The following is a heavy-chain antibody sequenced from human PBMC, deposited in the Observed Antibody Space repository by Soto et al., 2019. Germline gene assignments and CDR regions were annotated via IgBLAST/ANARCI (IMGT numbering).Heavy chain of an antibody. Sequence: QVQLQESGPGLMKPSGTLSLTCAVSGGSITSNWWSWVRQPPGKGLEWIAESFHTGSANYNPSLMGRLTISMDKSRSHLSLTLNSVTAADTAVYYCARHIAVSGTRGFDHWGQGTLVTVSS. CDR3: ARHIAVSGTRGFDH. V-gene: IGHV4-4*02. CDR2: SFHTGSA. J-gene: IGHJ4*02. D-gene: IGHD2-21*01. CDR1: GGSITSNW.